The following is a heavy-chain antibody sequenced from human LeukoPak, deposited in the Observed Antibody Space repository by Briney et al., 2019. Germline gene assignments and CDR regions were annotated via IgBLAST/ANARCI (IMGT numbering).Heavy chain of an antibody. D-gene: IGHD3-10*01. CDR3: AREGSYYFGSGAPL. J-gene: IGHJ4*02. CDR1: GYSISSGYY. V-gene: IGHV4-38-2*02. Sequence: PSETLSLTCTVSGYSISSGYYWGWIRQAPGKGLEWIAHIFNSGTTHYNPYLKSRLTISVDTSKNQFSLRLSSVTAADTAVYYCAREGSYYFGSGAPLWGQGTLVTVSS. CDR2: IFNSGTT.